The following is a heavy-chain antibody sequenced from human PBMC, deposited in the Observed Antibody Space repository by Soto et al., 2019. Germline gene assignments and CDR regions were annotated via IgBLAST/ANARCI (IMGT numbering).Heavy chain of an antibody. J-gene: IGHJ4*02. CDR2: ISYDGSNK. D-gene: IGHD3-3*01. CDR1: GFTVSSYG. Sequence: PWGSLRISCAACGFTVSSYGMDWVRQAPGKGLEWVAVISYDGSNKYYADSVKGRFTISRDNSKNTLYLQMNSLRAEDTAVYYCAKPPYDFWSGYYWSRFDYWGQGTLVTVSS. V-gene: IGHV3-30*18. CDR3: AKPPYDFWSGYYWSRFDY.